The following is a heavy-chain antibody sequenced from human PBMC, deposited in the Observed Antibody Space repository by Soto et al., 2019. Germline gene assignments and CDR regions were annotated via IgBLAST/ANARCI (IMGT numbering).Heavy chain of an antibody. CDR3: ARDSFWAGGSYGVVNWFDP. CDR1: GGTFSSYA. J-gene: IGHJ5*02. Sequence: QVQLVQSGAEVKKPGSSVKVSCKASGGTFSSYAISWVRQAPGQGLEWMGGIIPIFGTANYAQKFQGRVTITADESTSTAYMELSSLRSEDTAVYYCARDSFWAGGSYGVVNWFDPWGQGTLVTVSS. CDR2: IIPIFGTA. V-gene: IGHV1-69*01. D-gene: IGHD1-26*01.